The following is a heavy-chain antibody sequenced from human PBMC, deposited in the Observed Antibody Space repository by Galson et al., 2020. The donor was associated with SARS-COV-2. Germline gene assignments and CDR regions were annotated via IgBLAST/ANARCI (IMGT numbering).Heavy chain of an antibody. V-gene: IGHV4-39*07. J-gene: IGHJ5*02. CDR1: GGSISSSSYY. CDR2: IYYSGST. Sequence: SETLSLTCTVSGGSISSSSYYWGWIRQPPGKGLEWIGSIYYSGSTYYNPSLKSRVTISVDTSKNQFSLKLSSVTAADTAVYYCAIHSRYNWNDAYWFDPWGQGTLVTVSS. CDR3: AIHSRYNWNDAYWFDP. D-gene: IGHD1-1*01.